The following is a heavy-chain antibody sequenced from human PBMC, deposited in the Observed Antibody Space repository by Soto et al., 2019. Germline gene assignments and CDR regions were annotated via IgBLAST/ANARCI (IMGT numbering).Heavy chain of an antibody. CDR1: GYGFTTYG. D-gene: IGHD1-1*01. J-gene: IGHJ4*02. CDR2: ISAHNGNT. Sequence: QVHLVQSGAEVKKPGASVKVSCKGSGYGFTTYGITWVRQAPGQGLEWMAWISAHNGNTNYAPKLQGRVTVTRDTSTSTAYMELRSLRSDDTAVYYCARGRYGDYWGQGAVVTVSS. V-gene: IGHV1-18*01. CDR3: ARGRYGDY.